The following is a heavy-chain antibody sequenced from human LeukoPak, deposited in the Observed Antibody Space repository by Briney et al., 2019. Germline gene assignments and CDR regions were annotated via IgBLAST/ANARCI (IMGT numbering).Heavy chain of an antibody. CDR1: GGSFSGYY. V-gene: IGHV4-34*01. CDR2: INHSGST. CDR3: ARFMGSGSYYVNWFDP. Sequence: SETLSLTCAVYGGSFSGYYWSWIRQPPGKGLEWIGEINHSGSTNYNPSLKSRVTISVDTSKNQFSLKLSSVAAADTAVYYCARFMGSGSYYVNWFDPWGQGTLVTVSS. J-gene: IGHJ5*02. D-gene: IGHD3-10*01.